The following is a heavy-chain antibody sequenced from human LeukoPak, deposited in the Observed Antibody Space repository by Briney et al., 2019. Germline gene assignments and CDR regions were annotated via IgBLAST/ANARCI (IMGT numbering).Heavy chain of an antibody. V-gene: IGHV3-30*02. J-gene: IGHJ4*02. Sequence: PGGSLRLSCAASGLTFSSYGMHWVRQAPGKGLEWVAYIRYDGSNKYYADSVKGRFTISRDNSKNTLYLQMNSLRAEDTAVYYCANSDTGPTRRYSGYDYWFDYWGQGTLVTVSS. CDR1: GLTFSSYG. D-gene: IGHD5-12*01. CDR2: IRYDGSNK. CDR3: ANSDTGPTRRYSGYDYWFDY.